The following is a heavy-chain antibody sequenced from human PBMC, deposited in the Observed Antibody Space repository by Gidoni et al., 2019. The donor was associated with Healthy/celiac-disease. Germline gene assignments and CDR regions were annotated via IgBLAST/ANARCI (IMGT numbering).Heavy chain of an antibody. Sequence: EVQLLEYGGGWVQTGGSLRLSCAASGFTFSSYAMSWVRQAPGKGLELGSVISVSGGSPYYADSVKGRFTISRDNSKNTLYLQMNSLRAEDTAVYYCATYMTTVTTCLQHWGQGTLFTVSS. CDR1: GFTFSSYA. CDR3: ATYMTTVTTCLQH. V-gene: IGHV3-23*01. CDR2: ISVSGGSP. D-gene: IGHD4-17*01. J-gene: IGHJ1*01.